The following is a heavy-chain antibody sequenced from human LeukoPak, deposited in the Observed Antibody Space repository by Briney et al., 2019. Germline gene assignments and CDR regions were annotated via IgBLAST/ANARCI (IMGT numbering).Heavy chain of an antibody. CDR3: AKDRQDFWSRGNSFDP. Sequence: GGSLRPSCAASGFTFSSFPMSWVRQAPGKGLEWVSAISSSGTSTYYADSVKGRFTISRDNSKNTLYLQMNSLRAEDTAVYYCAKDRQDFWSRGNSFDPWGQGTLVTVSS. CDR1: GFTFSSFP. CDR2: ISSSGTST. J-gene: IGHJ5*02. V-gene: IGHV3-23*01. D-gene: IGHD3-3*01.